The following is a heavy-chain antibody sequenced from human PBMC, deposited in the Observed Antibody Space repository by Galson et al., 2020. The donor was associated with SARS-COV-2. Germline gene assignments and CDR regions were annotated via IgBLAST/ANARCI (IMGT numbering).Heavy chain of an antibody. V-gene: IGHV3-21*01. CDR1: GFTFSSYS. Sequence: GGSLKLTCAASGFTFSSYSMNWVRQAPGKGLEWVSSISSSSSYIYYPHSVKGRFTISRDNAKNSLYRQMNSLRAEDTAVYYCARAPDYYYYYMDVWGKGTTVTISS. J-gene: IGHJ6*03. CDR2: ISSSSSYI. CDR3: ARAPDYYYYYMDV.